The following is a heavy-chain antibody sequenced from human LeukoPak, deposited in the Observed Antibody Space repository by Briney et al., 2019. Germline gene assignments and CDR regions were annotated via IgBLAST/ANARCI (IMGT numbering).Heavy chain of an antibody. D-gene: IGHD4-23*01. Sequence: GGSLRLSCAASGFTVSSNYVSWVRQAPGKGLEWVSGIHGGGSTYYADSVKGRFTISRDNSKNTLYLQMNSLRAEDTAVYYCAKDLGSVVTPPSLDYWGQGTLVTVSS. J-gene: IGHJ4*02. CDR1: GFTVSSNY. V-gene: IGHV3-53*01. CDR3: AKDLGSVVTPPSLDY. CDR2: IHGGGST.